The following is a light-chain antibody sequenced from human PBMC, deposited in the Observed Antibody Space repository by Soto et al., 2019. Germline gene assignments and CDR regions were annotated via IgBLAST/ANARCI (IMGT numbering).Light chain of an antibody. CDR2: EGT. Sequence: QSVLTQPASVSGSPGQSITISCTGASSDVGSYNLVSWYQHHPGKAPKLMIYEGTKRPSGVSNRFSGAKSGNTASLAISGFHPEDEADYHCSSYAGGNSLLFGGGTKLTVL. J-gene: IGLJ2*01. V-gene: IGLV2-23*01. CDR3: SSYAGGNSLL. CDR1: SSDVGSYNL.